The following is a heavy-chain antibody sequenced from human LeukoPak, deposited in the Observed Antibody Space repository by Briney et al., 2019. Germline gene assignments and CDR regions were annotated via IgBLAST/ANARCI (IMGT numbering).Heavy chain of an antibody. V-gene: IGHV2-5*02. CDR3: AHGKRTTTLYYFDY. J-gene: IGHJ4*02. CDR1: GFSLSTSGVG. D-gene: IGHD1-1*01. CDR2: IYWDDNK. Sequence: SGPTLVNLTQTLTLTCTFSGFSLSTSGVGAGWTRQPPGKALEWLALIYWDDNKRYSPSLKSRLTITKDTSKNQVVLTMTNMDPVDTATYYCAHGKRTTTLYYFDYWGQGTLVTVSS.